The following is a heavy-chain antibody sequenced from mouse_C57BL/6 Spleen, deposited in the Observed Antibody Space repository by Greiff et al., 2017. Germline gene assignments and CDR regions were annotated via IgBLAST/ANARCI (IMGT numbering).Heavy chain of an antibody. J-gene: IGHJ4*01. D-gene: IGHD2-4*01. V-gene: IGHV1-82*01. CDR1: GYAFSSSW. CDR3: ARSNYDYDFYYAMDY. CDR2: IYPGDGDT. Sequence: VQLQQSGPELVKPGASVKISCKASGYAFSSSWMNWVKQRPGKGLEWIGRIYPGDGDTNSNGKFKGKATLTADKSSSTAYMQLSSLTSEDSAVYFCARSNYDYDFYYAMDYWGQGTSVTVSS.